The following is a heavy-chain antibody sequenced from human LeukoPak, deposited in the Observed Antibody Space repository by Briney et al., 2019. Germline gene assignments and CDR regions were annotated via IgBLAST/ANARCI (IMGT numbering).Heavy chain of an antibody. Sequence: SETLSLTCTVSGGSISSYYWSWIRQPPGKGLEWVGYIYYSGSTNYNPSLKSRATISVDTSKNQFSLKLSSVTAADTAVYYCARNSATIFGVVMDYFDYWGQGTLVTVSS. J-gene: IGHJ4*02. D-gene: IGHD3-3*01. V-gene: IGHV4-59*01. CDR2: IYYSGST. CDR3: ARNSATIFGVVMDYFDY. CDR1: GGSISSYY.